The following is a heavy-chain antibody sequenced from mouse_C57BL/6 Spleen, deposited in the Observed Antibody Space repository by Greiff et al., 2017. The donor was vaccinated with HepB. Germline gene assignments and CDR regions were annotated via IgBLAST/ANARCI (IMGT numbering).Heavy chain of an antibody. CDR3: AREEYYFDY. V-gene: IGHV5-17*01. CDR1: GFTFSDYG. Sequence: DVKLQESGGGLVKPGGSLKLSCAASGFTFSDYGMHWVRQAPEKGLEWVAYISSGSSTIYYADTVKGRFTISRDNAKNTQFLQMTSLRSEDTAMYYCAREEYYFDYWGQGTTLTVSS. CDR2: ISSGSSTI. J-gene: IGHJ2*01.